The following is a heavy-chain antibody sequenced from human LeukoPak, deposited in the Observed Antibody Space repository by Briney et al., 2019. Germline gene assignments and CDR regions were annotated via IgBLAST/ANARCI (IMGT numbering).Heavy chain of an antibody. Sequence: GASLTLSCAVSGFTFSIYAVNWVRHAPGRGREWVAAISGSGSSTYYAAPVKGRFTTSRDNAKTTLYPKMSSLGAEDTAVYYCAKDERYYDILTVYSALGQWGQGTLVTASS. CDR2: ISGSGSST. D-gene: IGHD3-9*01. J-gene: IGHJ4*02. CDR1: GFTFSIYA. V-gene: IGHV3-23*01. CDR3: AKDERYYDILTVYSALGQ.